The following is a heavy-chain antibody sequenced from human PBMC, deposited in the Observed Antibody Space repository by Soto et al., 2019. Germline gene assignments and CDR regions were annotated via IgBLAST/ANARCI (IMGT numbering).Heavy chain of an antibody. V-gene: IGHV3-73*01. J-gene: IGHJ4*02. D-gene: IGHD2-21*02. CDR3: TRLYCGGDCDFDS. Sequence: GGSLRLSCAASGFTFSGSAMHWVRQASGKGLEWVGRIRDKANSYATAYTASVKGRFTISRDVSKNTAYLQMNSLKTEDTAVYYCTRLYCGGDCDFDSWGQGTLVTVSS. CDR1: GFTFSGSA. CDR2: IRDKANSYAT.